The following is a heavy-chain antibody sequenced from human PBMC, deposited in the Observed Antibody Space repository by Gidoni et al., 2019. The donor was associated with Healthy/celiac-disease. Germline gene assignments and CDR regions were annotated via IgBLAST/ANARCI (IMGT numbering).Heavy chain of an antibody. Sequence: EVQLLESGGGWVQPGGSLRLSCAASGFTFSSYAMRWVRLAPGKELEWVSAISGRGGSTYYADSVKGRFTISRDNSKNTLYLQMNSLRAEDTAVYYCAKGTAARFHRGPDYWGQGTLVTVSS. J-gene: IGHJ4*02. CDR1: GFTFSSYA. D-gene: IGHD6-6*01. CDR2: ISGRGGST. CDR3: AKGTAARFHRGPDY. V-gene: IGHV3-23*01.